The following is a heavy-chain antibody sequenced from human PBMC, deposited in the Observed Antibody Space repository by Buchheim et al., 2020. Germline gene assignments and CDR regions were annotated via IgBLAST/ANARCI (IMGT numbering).Heavy chain of an antibody. CDR3: AKGLLWFGESPNRDDY. V-gene: IGHV3-33*06. Sequence: QVQLVESGGGVVQPGRSLRLSCAASGFTFSSYGMHWVRQAPGKGLEWVAVIWYDGSNKYYADSVKGRFTISRDNSKNTLYLQMNSLRAEDTAVYYCAKGLLWFGESPNRDDYWGQGTL. J-gene: IGHJ4*02. CDR2: IWYDGSNK. D-gene: IGHD3-10*01. CDR1: GFTFSSYG.